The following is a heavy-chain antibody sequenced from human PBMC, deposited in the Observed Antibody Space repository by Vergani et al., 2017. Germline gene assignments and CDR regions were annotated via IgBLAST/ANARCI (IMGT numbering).Heavy chain of an antibody. CDR2: ISGSGGST. J-gene: IGHJ4*02. V-gene: IGHV3-23*01. Sequence: EVQLLESGGGLVQPGGSLRLSCAASGFTFSSYAMSWVRQAPGKGLEWVSAISGSGGSTYYADSVKGRFTISRDNSKNTLYLPMHSLRAGDTAVYYCSKARAVVVPAAIPDWGQGTLVTVSS. CDR1: GFTFSSYA. D-gene: IGHD2-2*02. CDR3: SKARAVVVPAAIPD.